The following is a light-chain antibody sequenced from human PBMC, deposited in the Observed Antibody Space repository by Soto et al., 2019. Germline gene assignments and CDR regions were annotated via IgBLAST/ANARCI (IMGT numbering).Light chain of an antibody. CDR2: GAS. V-gene: IGKV3-15*01. Sequence: EVVMTQSPATLSVSPGDRATLSCRASQSVSSNLAWYQQKHGQAPRLLIYGASTRATGIPARFSGSGSGTEFTLTISSLQSEDFAVYYCQQYDNWPPITFGQGTRLEIK. CDR1: QSVSSN. CDR3: QQYDNWPPIT. J-gene: IGKJ5*01.